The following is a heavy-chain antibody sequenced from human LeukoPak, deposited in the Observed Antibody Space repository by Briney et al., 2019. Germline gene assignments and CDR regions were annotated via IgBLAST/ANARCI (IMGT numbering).Heavy chain of an antibody. CDR2: ISYDGSNK. CDR1: GFTFSSYA. Sequence: PGGSLRLSCAASGFTFSSYAMHWVRQAPGKGLEWVAVISYDGSNKYYADSVKGRFTISRDNSKNTLYLQMNSLRAEDTAVYYCAREGYDILTGPPQDVWGQGTTVTVSS. V-gene: IGHV3-30-3*01. D-gene: IGHD3-9*01. J-gene: IGHJ6*02. CDR3: AREGYDILTGPPQDV.